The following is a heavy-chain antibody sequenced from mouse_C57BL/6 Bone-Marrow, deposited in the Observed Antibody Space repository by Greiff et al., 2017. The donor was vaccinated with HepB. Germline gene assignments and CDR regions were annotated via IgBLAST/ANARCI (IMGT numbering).Heavy chain of an antibody. J-gene: IGHJ4*01. Sequence: VKLMESGPGLVAPSQSLSITCTVSGFSLTSYAISWVRQPPGKGLEWLGVIWTGGGTNYNSALKSRLSISKDNSKSQVFLKMNSLQTDDTARYYCARQKYYGSSLYYYAMDYWGQGTSVTVSS. V-gene: IGHV2-9-1*01. CDR2: IWTGGGT. CDR1: GFSLTSYA. CDR3: ARQKYYGSSLYYYAMDY. D-gene: IGHD1-1*01.